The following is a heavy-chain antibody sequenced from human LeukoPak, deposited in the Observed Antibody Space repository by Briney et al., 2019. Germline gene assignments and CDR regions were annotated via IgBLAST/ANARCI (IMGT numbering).Heavy chain of an antibody. Sequence: GGSPRLSCAASGFTFSGYSMNWVRQAPGKGLEWVSSISSSSSYIYYADSVKGRFTISRDNAKNSLYLQMNSLRAEDTAVYYCARSTVTHPFDYWGQGTLVTVSS. D-gene: IGHD4-11*01. CDR2: ISSSSSYI. CDR1: GFTFSGYS. CDR3: ARSTVTHPFDY. J-gene: IGHJ4*02. V-gene: IGHV3-21*01.